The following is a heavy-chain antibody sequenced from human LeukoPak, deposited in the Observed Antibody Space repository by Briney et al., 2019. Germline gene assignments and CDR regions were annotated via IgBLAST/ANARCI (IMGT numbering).Heavy chain of an antibody. J-gene: IGHJ4*02. CDR3: ARDRAWDYLDS. Sequence: GGSLRLSCVVSDFTLSSHGMHWVRQAPGKGLEWVAVISSDGGKKSYADSVKGRFTISRDNSKNTLYLQMDSLRVEDTAIYYCARDRAWDYLDSWDQGPLVTVSS. CDR2: ISSDGGKK. CDR1: DFTLSSHG. D-gene: IGHD1-26*01. V-gene: IGHV3-30*03.